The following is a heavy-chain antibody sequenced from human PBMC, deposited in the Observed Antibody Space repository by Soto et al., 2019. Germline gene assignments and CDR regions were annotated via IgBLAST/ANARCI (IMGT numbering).Heavy chain of an antibody. D-gene: IGHD6-13*01. CDR2: IIPILGIA. J-gene: IGHJ4*02. V-gene: IGHV1-69*08. CDR3: ARDKVGSSWDFDY. CDR1: GGTFSSYT. Sequence: QVQLVQSGAEVKKPGSSVKVSCKASGGTFSSYTISWVRQAPGQGLEWMGRIIPILGIANYAQKFQGRVTITADKSTSTADMELSSLRSEDTAVYYCARDKVGSSWDFDYWGQGTLVTVSS.